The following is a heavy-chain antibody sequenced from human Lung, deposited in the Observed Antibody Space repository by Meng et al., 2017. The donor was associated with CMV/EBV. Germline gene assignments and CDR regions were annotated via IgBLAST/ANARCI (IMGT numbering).Heavy chain of an antibody. D-gene: IGHD3-10*01. CDR2: IYYSGST. J-gene: IGHJ6*02. CDR3: AREGTVVRGVYYYYYGMDV. Sequence: SETLSLXCTASGFSISSSSYYWGWIRQPPGRGLEWIGTIYYSGSTYYNPALKSGVTISLDTSKNQFSLKLSTVTAADTDVYYCAREGTVVRGVYYYYYGMDVWGQGTTVTVSS. CDR1: GFSISSSSYY. V-gene: IGHV4-39*07.